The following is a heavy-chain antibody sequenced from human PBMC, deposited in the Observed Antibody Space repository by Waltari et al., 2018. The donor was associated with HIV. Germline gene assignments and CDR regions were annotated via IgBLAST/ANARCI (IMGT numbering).Heavy chain of an antibody. V-gene: IGHV3-15*01. CDR3: TSEEDYGSGSHFDY. CDR1: GYTLTSVC. J-gene: IGHJ4*02. CDR2: IKTKGDGGAT. D-gene: IGHD3-10*01. Sequence: EVQLVESGGDLLKPGGCLRLSCAASGYTLTSVCMSWVRQAPEKGLEWVGRIKTKGDGGATDYAAAVKGRFTISRDDSKNTVYLQMNSLKIEDTAVYYCTSEEDYGSGSHFDYWGQGTLVTVSS.